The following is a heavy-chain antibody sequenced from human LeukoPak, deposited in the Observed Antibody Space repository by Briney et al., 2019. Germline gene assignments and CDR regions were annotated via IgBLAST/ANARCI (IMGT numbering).Heavy chain of an antibody. Sequence: SETLSLTCTVSGGSISSSGYYWGWIRQPPGKGLEWIGSMYYSGSTYYNPSLKSRVTISVDTSKNQFSLKLSSVTAADTAVYYCANMANTAYFDYWGQGTLVTVS. CDR1: GGSISSSGYY. V-gene: IGHV4-39*07. J-gene: IGHJ4*02. CDR2: MYYSGST. D-gene: IGHD5-24*01. CDR3: ANMANTAYFDY.